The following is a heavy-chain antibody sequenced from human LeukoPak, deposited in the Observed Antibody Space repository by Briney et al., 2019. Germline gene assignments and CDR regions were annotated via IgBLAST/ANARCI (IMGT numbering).Heavy chain of an antibody. D-gene: IGHD2-2*01. Sequence: GESLKISCKGSGYSFSSYWIGWVRQMPGKGLEWMGIIYPGDSDTRYSPSFQGQVTISADKSIGTAYLQWSSLKASDTAIYYCARQVVPAAMQDAFDIWGQGTMVTVSS. CDR2: IYPGDSDT. V-gene: IGHV5-51*01. CDR3: ARQVVPAAMQDAFDI. CDR1: GYSFSSYW. J-gene: IGHJ3*02.